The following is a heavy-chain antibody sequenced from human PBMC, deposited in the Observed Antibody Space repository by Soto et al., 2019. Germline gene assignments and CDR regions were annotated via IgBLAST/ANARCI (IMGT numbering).Heavy chain of an antibody. Sequence: QVQLQESGPGLVKPSQTLSLTCPVSGGSISSGDYYWSWIRQPPGKGLEWIGYIYYSGSTYYNPSLKSRVTRSLDTSQNQFSLKLSSVTAADTAVYYCARARGGYYYQYWFDYWGQGTLVTVSS. D-gene: IGHD5-18*01. CDR3: ARARGGYYYQYWFDY. CDR2: IYYSGST. CDR1: GGSISSGDYY. V-gene: IGHV4-30-4*01. J-gene: IGHJ4*02.